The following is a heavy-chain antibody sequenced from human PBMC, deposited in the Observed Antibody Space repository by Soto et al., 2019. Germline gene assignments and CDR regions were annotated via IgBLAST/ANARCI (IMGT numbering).Heavy chain of an antibody. V-gene: IGHV3-23*01. J-gene: IGHJ4*02. Sequence: GGSLRLSCAASGFTFSSYAMSWVRQAPGKGLEWVSAISGSGGSTYYADSVKGRFTISRDNSKNTLYLQMNSLRAEDTAVYYCAKDLEWGSWYAYFDYWGQGTLVTVSS. CDR2: ISGSGGST. D-gene: IGHD6-13*01. CDR3: AKDLEWGSWYAYFDY. CDR1: GFTFSSYA.